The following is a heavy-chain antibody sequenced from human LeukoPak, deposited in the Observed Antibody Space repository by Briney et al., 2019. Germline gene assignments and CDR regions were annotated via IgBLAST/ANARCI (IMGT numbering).Heavy chain of an antibody. CDR1: ADSISTSNYY. J-gene: IGHJ3*02. D-gene: IGHD3-16*01. CDR2: VYYTGRT. Sequence: PSETLSLTCTVSADSISTSNYYWGWIRHPPGKGLEWIGSVYYTGRTYDNPSLKSRVTISLDTSKNQFSLKLNSVTAADTAVYYCATTPHYEGGGFDIWGQGTMVTVSS. V-gene: IGHV4-39*01. CDR3: ATTPHYEGGGFDI.